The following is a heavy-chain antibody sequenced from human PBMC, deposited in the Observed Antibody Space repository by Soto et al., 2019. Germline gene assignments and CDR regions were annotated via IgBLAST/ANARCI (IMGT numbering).Heavy chain of an antibody. CDR2: ISHSGST. V-gene: IGHV4-34*01. CDR1: GGSFSGYY. J-gene: IGHJ3*02. Sequence: QVQLQQWGAGLLKPSETLSLSCAVYGGSFSGYYWTWIRQTPGKGLEWIGEISHSGSTNYKPSLKSRVTMSADPSKSQFSLNLTSVTAADAGVYYCAIGECSSIYCFTRWALDIWGQGTVVSVSS. D-gene: IGHD2-2*01. CDR3: AIGECSSIYCFTRWALDI.